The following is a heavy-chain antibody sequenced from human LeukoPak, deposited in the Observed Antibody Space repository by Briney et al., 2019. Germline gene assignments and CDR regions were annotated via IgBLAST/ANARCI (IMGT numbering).Heavy chain of an antibody. V-gene: IGHV1-3*01. CDR2: INAGNGNT. J-gene: IGHJ4*02. Sequence: ASVKVSCRASGYTFTSYAVHWVRQAPGQRLEWMGWINAGNGNTKYSQKFQGRVTITRDTSASTAYMELSSLRSEDTAVYYCARARDGYNFDLDYWGQGTLVTVSS. D-gene: IGHD5-24*01. CDR1: GYTFTSYA. CDR3: ARARDGYNFDLDY.